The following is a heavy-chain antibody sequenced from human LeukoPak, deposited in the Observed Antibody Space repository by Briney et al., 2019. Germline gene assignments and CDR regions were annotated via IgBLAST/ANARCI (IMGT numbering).Heavy chain of an antibody. CDR1: GYSISSGYY. D-gene: IGHD3-10*01. V-gene: IGHV4-38-2*02. CDR3: ARDRLWFGELDYYYYMDV. Sequence: SETLSLTCTVSGYSISSGYYWGWIRQPPGKGLEGIGSIYHSGSTYYNPSLKSRVTISVDTSKNQFSLKLSSVTAADTAVYYCARDRLWFGELDYYYYMDVWGKGTTVTISS. CDR2: IYHSGST. J-gene: IGHJ6*03.